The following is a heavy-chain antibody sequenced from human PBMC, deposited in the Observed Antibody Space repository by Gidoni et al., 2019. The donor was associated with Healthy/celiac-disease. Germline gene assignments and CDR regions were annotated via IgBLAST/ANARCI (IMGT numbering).Heavy chain of an antibody. D-gene: IGHD4-17*01. CDR3: AKERSYGGTDDAFEI. Sequence: EVQLLESGGGLVQPGGSLRLSCAASGFTFSSYAMSWVRQAPGKGLGWVSAISGSGGSTYYADPVKGRFTISRDNAKNTLYLKMKSLRAEDTAVYYCAKERSYGGTDDAFEIWGQGTMGNVSS. CDR2: ISGSGGST. V-gene: IGHV3-23*01. J-gene: IGHJ3*02. CDR1: GFTFSSYA.